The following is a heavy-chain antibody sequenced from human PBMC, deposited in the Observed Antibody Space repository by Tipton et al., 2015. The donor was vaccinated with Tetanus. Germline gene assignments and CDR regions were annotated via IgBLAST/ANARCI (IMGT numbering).Heavy chain of an antibody. Sequence: SLRLSCAASGFTFTDYWMHWVRQAPGKGLLWVARMNSDGSASNYADSVKGRFTISRDSAQNTLYLHMNNLRADATAVYYCVRRWFGTQYYFGMEVWGQGATVTVSS. CDR1: GFTFTDYW. J-gene: IGHJ6*02. CDR2: MNSDGSAS. D-gene: IGHD2/OR15-2a*01. CDR3: VRRWFGTQYYFGMEV. V-gene: IGHV3-74*01.